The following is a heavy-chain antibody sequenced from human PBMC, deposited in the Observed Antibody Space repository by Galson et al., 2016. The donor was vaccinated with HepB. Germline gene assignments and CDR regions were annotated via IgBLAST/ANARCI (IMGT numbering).Heavy chain of an antibody. CDR2: IKSDGSST. CDR3: GRDPGSSIPVAGTG. D-gene: IGHD6-19*01. Sequence: LRLSCAASGFSFSTYWMHWVRQAPGKGLMWVSRIKSDGSSTTYADSVKGRFTISRDNAKNTLYLQMNSLRVEDTAVYYCGRDPGSSIPVAGTGWGLGTLVTVSS. J-gene: IGHJ4*02. CDR1: GFSFSTYW. V-gene: IGHV3-74*01.